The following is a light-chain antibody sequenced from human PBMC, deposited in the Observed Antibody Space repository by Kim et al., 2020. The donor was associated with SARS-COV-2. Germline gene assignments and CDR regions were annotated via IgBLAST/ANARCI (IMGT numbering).Light chain of an antibody. V-gene: IGKV1-9*01. CDR2: GAS. J-gene: IGKJ4*01. Sequence: ASVGDRVTITCLASQDISISLVWYQQKPGKAPELLIYGASTLQSGVPSRFSGSGSGTEFTLTIGSLQPEDLATYYCQQFSSDPRTFGGGTKVDIK. CDR3: QQFSSDPRT. CDR1: QDISIS.